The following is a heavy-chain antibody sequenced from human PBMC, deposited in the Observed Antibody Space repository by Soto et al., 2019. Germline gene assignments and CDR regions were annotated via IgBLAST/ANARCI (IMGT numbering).Heavy chain of an antibody. CDR1: GGSISSSSYY. CDR3: ARLSSEGETYSSSWYYFDY. J-gene: IGHJ4*02. D-gene: IGHD6-13*01. V-gene: IGHV4-39*01. CDR2: IYYSGST. Sequence: SETLSLTCTVSGGSISSSSYYWGWIRQPPGKGLEWIGSIYYSGSTYYNPSLKSRVTISVDTSKSQFSLKLSSVTAADTAVYYCARLSSEGETYSSSWYYFDYWGQGTLVTVSS.